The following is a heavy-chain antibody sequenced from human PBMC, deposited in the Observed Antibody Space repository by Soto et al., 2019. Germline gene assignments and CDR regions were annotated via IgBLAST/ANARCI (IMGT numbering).Heavy chain of an antibody. V-gene: IGHV3-21*01. CDR1: GFTFSNYS. CDR2: ISSSSSYI. CDR3: ARAHIAVAGFTTGYYYYMDV. D-gene: IGHD6-19*01. J-gene: IGHJ6*03. Sequence: GGSLRLSCAASGFTFSNYSMNWFRQAPGKGLEWVSSISSSSSYIYYADSVKGRFTISRDNAKNSLYLQMNSLRAEDTAVYYCARAHIAVAGFTTGYYYYMDVWGKGTTVTVSS.